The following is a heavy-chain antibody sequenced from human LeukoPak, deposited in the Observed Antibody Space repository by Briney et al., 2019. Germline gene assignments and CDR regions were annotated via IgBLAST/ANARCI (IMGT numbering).Heavy chain of an antibody. Sequence: GGSLRLSCAASGFTFDDYGMSWVRHAPGKGLEWVSGINWNGGSTSYADSVKGRFTISRDNAKNSLYLQMNSLRAEDTALYHCARGGGYDSSGYYDHWGQGTLVIVSS. D-gene: IGHD3-22*01. J-gene: IGHJ5*02. CDR3: ARGGGYDSSGYYDH. CDR1: GFTFDDYG. V-gene: IGHV3-20*01. CDR2: INWNGGST.